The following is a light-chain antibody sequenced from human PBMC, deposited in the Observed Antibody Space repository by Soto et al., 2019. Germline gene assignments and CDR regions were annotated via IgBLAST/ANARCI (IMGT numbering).Light chain of an antibody. Sequence: QSALTQPASVSASPGQSITISCAGTNNDVGGYNYVSWYQQHPGKAPKLMIYAVTNRPSGVSYRFSGSKSGNTASLTISGLQTEDEADYYCSSYTSDFTLGGVVFGGGTQLTV. V-gene: IGLV2-14*01. CDR1: NNDVGGYNY. CDR3: SSYTSDFTLGGVV. J-gene: IGLJ2*01. CDR2: AVT.